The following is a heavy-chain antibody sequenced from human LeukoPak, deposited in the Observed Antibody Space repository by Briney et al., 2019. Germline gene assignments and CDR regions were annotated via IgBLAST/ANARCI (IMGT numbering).Heavy chain of an antibody. Sequence: PGGSLRLSCAASGFTFSSYWMSWVRQAPGKGLEWVANIKQDGSEKYYVDSVKGRFTISRDNAKNSLYLQMNSLRAEDTAVYYCARDQITMVRGVTNNFDYWGQGTLVTVSS. V-gene: IGHV3-7*05. J-gene: IGHJ4*02. D-gene: IGHD3-10*01. CDR3: ARDQITMVRGVTNNFDY. CDR1: GFTFSSYW. CDR2: IKQDGSEK.